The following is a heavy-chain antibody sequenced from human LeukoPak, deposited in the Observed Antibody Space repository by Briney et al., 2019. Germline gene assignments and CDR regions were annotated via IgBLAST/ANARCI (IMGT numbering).Heavy chain of an antibody. D-gene: IGHD1-26*01. CDR1: GGSISSGSYY. CDR3: ARLAPGSYLDY. Sequence: PSGTLCLTCTVSGGSISSGSYYWGWLRPPAGKGLEWIGRIYTSGSTNYNPSLKSRVTISVYTSKNPFPLKLSSVTAADTAVYYCARLAPGSYLDYWGQGTLVTVSS. J-gene: IGHJ4*02. V-gene: IGHV4-61*02. CDR2: IYTSGST.